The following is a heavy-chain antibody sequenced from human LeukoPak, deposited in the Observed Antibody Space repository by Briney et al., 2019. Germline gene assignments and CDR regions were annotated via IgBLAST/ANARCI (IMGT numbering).Heavy chain of an antibody. J-gene: IGHJ4*02. CDR2: ISSNGGST. D-gene: IGHD6-19*01. Sequence: TGGSLRLSCAASGFTFTSYAMHWVRQAPGKGLEYVSAISSNGGSTYYANSVKGRFTISRDNSKNTLYLQMGSLRAEDMAVYYCARDRRASGGWYLNFDYWGQGTLVTVSS. CDR3: ARDRRASGGWYLNFDY. CDR1: GFTFTSYA. V-gene: IGHV3-64*01.